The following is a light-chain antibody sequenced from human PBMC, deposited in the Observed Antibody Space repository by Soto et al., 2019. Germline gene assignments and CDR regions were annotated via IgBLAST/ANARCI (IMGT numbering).Light chain of an antibody. J-gene: IGKJ1*01. CDR1: QSLSNN. CDR3: QQYNNWPPRT. CDR2: GAS. Sequence: EIVLTQSPGTLSLSPGERATLSCRASQSLSNNIYLAWYQQKPGQAPRLLIYGASTRATGIPARFSGSGSGTEFTLTISSLQSEDFAVYYCQQYNNWPPRTFGQGTKVDIK. V-gene: IGKV3-15*01.